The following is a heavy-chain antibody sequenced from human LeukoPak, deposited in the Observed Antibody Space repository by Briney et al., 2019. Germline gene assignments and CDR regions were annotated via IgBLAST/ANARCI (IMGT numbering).Heavy chain of an antibody. D-gene: IGHD4-23*01. CDR2: ISSSSSTI. CDR3: ARARPYYGGNRDPYYYFDY. V-gene: IGHV3-48*04. Sequence: LAGRSLRLSCAASGFTVSSNYMSWVRQAPGKGLEWVSYISSSSSTINYAGSVKGRFTISRDNAKNSLYLQMNSLRAEDTAVYYCARARPYYGGNRDPYYYFDYWGQGTLVTVSS. J-gene: IGHJ4*02. CDR1: GFTVSSNY.